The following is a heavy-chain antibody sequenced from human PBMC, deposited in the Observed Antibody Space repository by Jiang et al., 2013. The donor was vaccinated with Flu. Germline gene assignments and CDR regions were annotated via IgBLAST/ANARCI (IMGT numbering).Heavy chain of an antibody. D-gene: IGHD5-24*01. J-gene: IGHJ4*02. Sequence: KPGASVKVSCKASGYTFTSYAMHWVRQAPGQRLEWMGWINAGNGNTKYSQKFQGRVTITRDTSASTAYMELSSLRSEDTAVYYCAREKRWLTGLDYWGQGTLVTVSS. V-gene: IGHV1-3*01. CDR1: GYTFTSYA. CDR3: AREKRWLTGLDY. CDR2: INAGNGNT.